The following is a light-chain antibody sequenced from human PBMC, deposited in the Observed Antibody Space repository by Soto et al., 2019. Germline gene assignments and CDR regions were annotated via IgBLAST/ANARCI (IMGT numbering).Light chain of an antibody. CDR3: QTWGTGVVV. Sequence: QLVLTQSPSASASLGASVKLTCTLSSGHSTYAIAWHQQQPEKGPRYLMKLNSDGSHSKGDGIPDRFSGSSAGAERYLTISGLQSEDEADYYCQTWGTGVVVFGGGTKLAAL. J-gene: IGLJ2*01. CDR1: SGHSTYA. CDR2: LNSDGSH. V-gene: IGLV4-69*01.